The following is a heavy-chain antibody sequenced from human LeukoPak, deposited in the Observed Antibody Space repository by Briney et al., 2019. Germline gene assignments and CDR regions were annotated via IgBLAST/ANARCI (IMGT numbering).Heavy chain of an antibody. Sequence: GGSLRLSCAASGFTFSSYAMHWVRQAPGKGLEWVAVISYDGSNKYYADSVKGRFTISRDNSKNTLYLQMNSLRAEDTAVYYCAREAAAGTRVYFDYWGQGTLVTVSS. CDR2: ISYDGSNK. J-gene: IGHJ4*02. V-gene: IGHV3-30-3*01. CDR3: AREAAAGTRVYFDY. CDR1: GFTFSSYA. D-gene: IGHD6-13*01.